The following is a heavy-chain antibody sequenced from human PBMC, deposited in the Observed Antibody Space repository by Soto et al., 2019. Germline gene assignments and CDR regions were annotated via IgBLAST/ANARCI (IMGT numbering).Heavy chain of an antibody. CDR2: MSYDGSNK. J-gene: IGHJ4*02. Sequence: QVQLVESGGGVVQPGRSRSLSCAASGFTFSSNAMHGVRGAPGKGLEWMAVMSYDGSNKYYADSVKGRFTISRDNSKNTLYLQMNSLRPEDTALYYCARDGGAYWGQGTLVIVSS. D-gene: IGHD3-16*01. CDR3: ARDGGAY. V-gene: IGHV3-30-3*01. CDR1: GFTFSSNA.